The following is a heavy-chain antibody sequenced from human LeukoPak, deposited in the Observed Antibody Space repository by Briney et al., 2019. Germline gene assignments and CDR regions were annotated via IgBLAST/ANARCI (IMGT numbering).Heavy chain of an antibody. CDR3: ARAPPRRCPGNDCYPIFDF. V-gene: IGHV4-59*01. CDR1: GDSIISSY. J-gene: IGHJ4*02. D-gene: IGHD2-21*02. Sequence: PSEPLSLTCTVSGDSIISSYWSWIRQPTGKGLEWIAYMKFNGKTDYYPPHKSRVTISLDTSKNQFSLILNSVTTADTAVYYCARAPPRRCPGNDCYPIFDFWGQGSLLTVSS. CDR2: MKFNGKT.